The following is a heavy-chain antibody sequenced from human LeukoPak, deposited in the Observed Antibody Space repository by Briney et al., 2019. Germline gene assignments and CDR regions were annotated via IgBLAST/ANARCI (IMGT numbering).Heavy chain of an antibody. CDR3: AKDRTYYSDFSAYYFSPPLQHC. CDR2: ISGSGGST. Sequence: GGSLRLSCAASGFTFSSYAMSWVRQAPGKGLEWVSAISGSGGSTYYADSVKGRFTISRDNSKNTLYLQMNSLRAEDTAVYYCAKDRTYYSDFSAYYFSPPLQHCWGQGTLVTVSS. J-gene: IGHJ4*02. CDR1: GFTFSSYA. V-gene: IGHV3-23*01. D-gene: IGHD3-22*01.